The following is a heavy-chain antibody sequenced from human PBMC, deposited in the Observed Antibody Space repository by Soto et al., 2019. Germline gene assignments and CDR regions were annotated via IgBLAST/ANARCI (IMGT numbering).Heavy chain of an antibody. J-gene: IGHJ4*02. CDR1: GGSFSGYY. Sequence: SETLSLTCAVYGGSFSGYYWSWIRQPPGKGLEWIGEINHSGSTNYNPSLKSRVTISVDTSKNQFSLKLSSVTAADTAVYYCARDRDRMTTVTEIEYWGQGTLVTVSS. CDR3: ARDRDRMTTVTEIEY. D-gene: IGHD4-17*01. V-gene: IGHV4-34*01. CDR2: INHSGST.